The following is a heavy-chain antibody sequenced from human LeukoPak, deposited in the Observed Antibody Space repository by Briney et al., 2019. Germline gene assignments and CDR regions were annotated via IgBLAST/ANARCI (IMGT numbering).Heavy chain of an antibody. CDR1: GFTFSSYG. Sequence: GGSLRLSCAASGFTFSSYGMHWVRQAPGKGLEWVAVISYDGSNKYYADSVKGRFTISRDNSKSTLYLQMNSLRAEDTAVYYCAKVVVRGVNYYYYGMDVWGQGTTVTVSS. D-gene: IGHD3-10*01. CDR3: AKVVVRGVNYYYYGMDV. J-gene: IGHJ6*02. V-gene: IGHV3-30*18. CDR2: ISYDGSNK.